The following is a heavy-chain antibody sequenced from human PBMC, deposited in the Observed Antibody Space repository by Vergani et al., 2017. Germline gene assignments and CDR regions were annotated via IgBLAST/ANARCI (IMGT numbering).Heavy chain of an antibody. V-gene: IGHV3-21*01. D-gene: IGHD1-26*01. Sequence: VQLVESGGGVVQPGGSLRLSCATSGFTFSNYYMNWVRQAPGMGLEWVSSISSGSSYKYYADSVKGRFTISRDNAKNSLYLQMNSLRADDTAVYYCARDAHTDGSYGYNWFDPWGQGTLVTVSS. CDR3: ARDAHTDGSYGYNWFDP. CDR1: GFTFSNYY. J-gene: IGHJ5*02. CDR2: ISSGSSYK.